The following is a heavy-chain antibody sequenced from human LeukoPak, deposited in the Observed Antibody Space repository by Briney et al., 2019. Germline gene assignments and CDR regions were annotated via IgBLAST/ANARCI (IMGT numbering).Heavy chain of an antibody. J-gene: IGHJ4*02. V-gene: IGHV3-66*01. CDR1: GFTISSNY. Sequence: GGSLRLSCAASGFTISSNYMSWVRQAPGKGLEWVSAIYSGGSTYYADSVKGRFTISRDNSKNTLYLQMNSLRAEDTAVYYCATSASSSWLDYWGQGTLVTVSS. CDR2: IYSGGST. CDR3: ATSASSSWLDY. D-gene: IGHD6-13*01.